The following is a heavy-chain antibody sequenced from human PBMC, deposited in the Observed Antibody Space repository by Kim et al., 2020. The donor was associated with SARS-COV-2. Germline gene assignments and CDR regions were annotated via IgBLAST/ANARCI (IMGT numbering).Heavy chain of an antibody. CDR3: ARGYSSGWTYFDY. V-gene: IGHV3-21*01. J-gene: IGHJ4*02. D-gene: IGHD6-19*01. CDR2: ISSSSSYI. Sequence: GRSLRLSCAASGFTFSSYSMNWVRQAPGKGLEWVSSISSSSSYIYYADSVKGRFTISRDNAKNSLYLQMNSLRAEDTAVYYCARGYSSGWTYFDYWGQGTLVTVSS. CDR1: GFTFSSYS.